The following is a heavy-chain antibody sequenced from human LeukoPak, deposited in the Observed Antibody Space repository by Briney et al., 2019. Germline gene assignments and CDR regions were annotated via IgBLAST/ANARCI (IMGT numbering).Heavy chain of an antibody. V-gene: IGHV1-58*02. D-gene: IGHD3/OR15-3a*01. CDR2: IVVGSGNT. Sequence: ASVKVSCKASGYTFTSYYMHWVRQARGQRLEWIGWIVVGSGNTNYAQKFQERVTITRDMSTSTAYMELSSLRSEDTAVYYCAAWAKDWNYDYWGQGTLVTVSS. J-gene: IGHJ4*02. CDR3: AAWAKDWNYDY. CDR1: GYTFTSYY.